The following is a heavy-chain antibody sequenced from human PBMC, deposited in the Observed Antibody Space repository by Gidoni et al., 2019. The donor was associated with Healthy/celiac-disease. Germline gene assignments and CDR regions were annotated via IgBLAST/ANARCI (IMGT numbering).Heavy chain of an antibody. J-gene: IGHJ6*03. Sequence: EVQLVQSGAEVKKPGESLKISCKGSGYSFTGYWIGWVRQMPGKGLEWMGIIYPGDSDTRYSSSFQGQVTISADKSISTAYLQWSSLKASDTAMYYCARHQGCSSTSCPEPGGVDYYMDVWGKGTTVTVSS. V-gene: IGHV5-51*01. D-gene: IGHD2-2*01. CDR3: ARHQGCSSTSCPEPGGVDYYMDV. CDR2: IYPGDSDT. CDR1: GYSFTGYW.